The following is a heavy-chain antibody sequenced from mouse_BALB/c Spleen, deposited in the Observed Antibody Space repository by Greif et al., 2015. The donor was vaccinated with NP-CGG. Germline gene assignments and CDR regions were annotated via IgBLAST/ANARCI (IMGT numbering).Heavy chain of an antibody. CDR2: IYPGSGNT. V-gene: IGHV1-84*02. CDR3: ARRTGTEAMDY. CDR1: GYTFTDYY. D-gene: IGHD4-1*01. J-gene: IGHJ4*01. Sequence: QVQLQQSGPELVKPGASVKISCEASGYTFTDYYINWVKQKPGQGLEWIGWIYPGSGNTKYNEKFKGKATLTVDTSSSTAYMQLSSLTSEDTAVYFCARRTGTEAMDYWGQGTSVTVSS.